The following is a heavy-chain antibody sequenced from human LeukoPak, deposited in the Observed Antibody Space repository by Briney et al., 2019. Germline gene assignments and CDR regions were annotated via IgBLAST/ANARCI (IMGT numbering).Heavy chain of an antibody. CDR3: ARGRPVSGSYYVY. D-gene: IGHD1-26*01. CDR1: GGSISSSSYY. V-gene: IGHV4-39*07. CDR2: IYYSGST. Sequence: PSETLSLTCTVSGGSISSSSYYWGWIRQPPGKGLEWIGSIYYSGSTYYNPSLKSRVTISVDTSKNQFSLKLSSVTAADTAVYYCARGRPVSGSYYVYWGQGTLVTVSS. J-gene: IGHJ4*02.